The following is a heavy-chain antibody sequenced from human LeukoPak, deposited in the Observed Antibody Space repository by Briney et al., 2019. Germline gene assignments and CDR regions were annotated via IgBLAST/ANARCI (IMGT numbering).Heavy chain of an antibody. CDR1: GGSISSYY. Sequence: KPSETLSLTCTVSGGSISSYYWSWIRQPPGKGLEWIGYIYYGGSTNYNPSLKSRVTISVDTSKNQFSLKLSSVTAADTAVYYCARVFRAARSLWYYYYMDVWGKGTTVTVSS. V-gene: IGHV4-59*01. CDR3: ARVFRAARSLWYYYYMDV. D-gene: IGHD6-6*01. CDR2: IYYGGST. J-gene: IGHJ6*03.